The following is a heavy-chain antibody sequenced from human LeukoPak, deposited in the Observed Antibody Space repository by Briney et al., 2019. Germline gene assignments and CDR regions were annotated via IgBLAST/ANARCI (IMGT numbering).Heavy chain of an antibody. CDR3: ARQRRDGYTFDY. V-gene: IGHV4-59*08. J-gene: IGHJ4*02. Sequence: PSETLSLTCTVSGGSISSYYWSWIRQPPGKGLEWIGYIYYSGSTNYNPSLKSRVTISVDTSKNQFSLKLSSVTAADTAVYYCARQRRDGYTFDYWGQGTLVTVSS. CDR2: IYYSGST. D-gene: IGHD5-24*01. CDR1: GGSISSYY.